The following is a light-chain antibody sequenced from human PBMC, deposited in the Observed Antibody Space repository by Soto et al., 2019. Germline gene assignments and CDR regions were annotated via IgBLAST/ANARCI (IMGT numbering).Light chain of an antibody. V-gene: IGKV3-20*01. CDR2: GAS. Sequence: EIVLTQSPGTLSLSPGDRATLSCRASLSVSTNYLAWFQQTRGQAPRLLIYGASTRSTGIPDRFTGSGSVTDFTLTISRLEPEDFAVYYCQQYGSSPHTFGQGTKLELK. CDR3: QQYGSSPHT. J-gene: IGKJ2*01. CDR1: LSVSTNY.